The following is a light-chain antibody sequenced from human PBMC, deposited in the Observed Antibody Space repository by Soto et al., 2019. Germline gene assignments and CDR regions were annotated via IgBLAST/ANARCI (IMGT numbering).Light chain of an antibody. Sequence: QSVLTQPASVSGSPGQSITISCTGTSSDVGGYKYVSWYQQHPGKAPKLMIFEVNSRPSGVSNRFSGSKSGNTASLNISGLRAPEDPDYPSRSFSTSRTPYVFGTGTKVTVL. J-gene: IGLJ1*01. CDR3: RSFSTSRTPYV. V-gene: IGLV2-14*01. CDR2: EVN. CDR1: SSDVGGYKY.